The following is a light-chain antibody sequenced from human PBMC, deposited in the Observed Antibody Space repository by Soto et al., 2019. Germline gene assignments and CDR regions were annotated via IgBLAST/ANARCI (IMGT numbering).Light chain of an antibody. V-gene: IGLV3-1*01. J-gene: IGLJ2*01. CDR3: QAWDSSNVV. CDR1: KLGDKY. Sequence: SYELTQPPSVSVSPGQTASITCSGDKLGDKYACWYQQKPGQSPVLVIYQDSKRPSGIPERFSGSNSGNTATLTISGTQGMDEADYYCQAWDSSNVVFGVGTKRTVL. CDR2: QDS.